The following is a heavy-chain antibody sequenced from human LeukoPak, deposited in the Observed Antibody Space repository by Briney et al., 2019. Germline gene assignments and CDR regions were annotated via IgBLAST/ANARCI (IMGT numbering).Heavy chain of an antibody. Sequence: SETLSLTCTVSGGSIRSDYWRWIRQPPGKGLEWIGYIYYSGSTNYNPSLKSRVTISVDTSKNQFSLKLSSVTAADTAVYYCARDSGSYCIDYWGQGTLVTVSS. CDR2: IYYSGST. J-gene: IGHJ4*02. CDR3: ARDSGSYCIDY. D-gene: IGHD1-26*01. CDR1: GGSIRSDY. V-gene: IGHV4-59*01.